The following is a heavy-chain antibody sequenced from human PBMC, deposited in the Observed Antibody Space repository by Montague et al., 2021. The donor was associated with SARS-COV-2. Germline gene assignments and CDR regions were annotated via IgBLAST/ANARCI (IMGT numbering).Heavy chain of an antibody. D-gene: IGHD2-2*01. CDR2: ISHSGST. CDR3: ARVPYRLLFLSRYYCIDS. V-gene: IGHV4-34*01. CDR1: GGSLSGYY. Sequence: SETLSLTCAVYGGSLSGYYWSWIRQPPGEGLEWIGEISHSGSTSYNPSLKSRVTISVDTSKNQFSLKLSSATAADTAVYYCARVPYRLLFLSRYYCIDSWGQGTTVTVSS. J-gene: IGHJ6*02.